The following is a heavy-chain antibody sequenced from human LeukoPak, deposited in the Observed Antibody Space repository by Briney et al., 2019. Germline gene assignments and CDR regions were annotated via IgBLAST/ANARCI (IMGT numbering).Heavy chain of an antibody. D-gene: IGHD2/OR15-2a*01. Sequence: SETLSLTCAVYGGSFSGYYWSWIRQPPGKGLEWIGEINHSGSTNYNPSLKSRVTISVDTSKNQFSLKLSSVIAADTAVYYCARENSSIDAFDIWGQGTMVTVSS. J-gene: IGHJ3*02. V-gene: IGHV4-34*01. CDR3: ARENSSIDAFDI. CDR1: GGSFSGYY. CDR2: INHSGST.